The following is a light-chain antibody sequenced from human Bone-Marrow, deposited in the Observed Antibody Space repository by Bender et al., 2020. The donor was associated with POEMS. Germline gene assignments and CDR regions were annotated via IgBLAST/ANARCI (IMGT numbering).Light chain of an antibody. CDR2: KDT. Sequence: SYELTQPPSVSVSPGQTARITCSSDVLPKQYAYWYQQKPGQAPVLVIYKDTERPSRIPARFSGSTSGTTVTLTISGVQAEDEADYYCQSADSSGPYARDVVFGGGTKLTVL. CDR1: VLPKQY. J-gene: IGLJ2*01. CDR3: QSADSSGPYARDVV. V-gene: IGLV3-25*03.